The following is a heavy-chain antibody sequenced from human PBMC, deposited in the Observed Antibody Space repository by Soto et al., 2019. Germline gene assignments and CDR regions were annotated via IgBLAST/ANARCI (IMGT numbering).Heavy chain of an antibody. CDR3: ARDSYYYGSGSNGPPREV. J-gene: IGHJ6*04. D-gene: IGHD3-10*01. CDR1: GYTFTSYG. CDR2: ISAYNGNT. Sequence: ASVKVSCKASGYTFTSYGISWVRQAPGQGLEWMGWISAYNGNTNYAQKLQGRVTMTTDTSTSTAYMELRSLRSDDTAVYYCARDSYYYGSGSNGPPREVWGKGITVTVSS. V-gene: IGHV1-18*01.